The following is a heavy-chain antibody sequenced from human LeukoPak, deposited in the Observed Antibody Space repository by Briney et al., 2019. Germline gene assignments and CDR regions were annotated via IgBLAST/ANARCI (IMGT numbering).Heavy chain of an antibody. CDR3: ARLARGIQLWLNY. J-gene: IGHJ4*02. Sequence: SETLSLTCTVSGGSISSSSYYWGWIRQPPGKGLEWIGSIYYSGSTYYNPSLKSRVTISVDTSKNQFSLKLSSVTAADTAVYYCARLARGIQLWLNYWGQGTLVTVSS. CDR1: GGSISSSSYY. CDR2: IYYSGST. D-gene: IGHD5-18*01. V-gene: IGHV4-39*01.